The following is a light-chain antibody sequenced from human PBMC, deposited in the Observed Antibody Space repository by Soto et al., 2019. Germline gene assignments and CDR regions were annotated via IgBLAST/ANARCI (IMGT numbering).Light chain of an antibody. CDR1: QSVSNTY. V-gene: IGKV3-20*01. CDR3: QQYGSSRT. CDR2: GAS. Sequence: EIVLTQSPGTLSLSPGDTATLSCRASQSVSNTYLAWYQQKPGQAPRLLIYGASSRATGFPDRFSGSGSGTDFTLTISRLEPEDFAVYYCQQYGSSRTVGQGTKVDIK. J-gene: IGKJ1*01.